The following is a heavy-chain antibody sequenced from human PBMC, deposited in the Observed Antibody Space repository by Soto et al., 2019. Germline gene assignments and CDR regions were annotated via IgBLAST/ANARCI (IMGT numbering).Heavy chain of an antibody. D-gene: IGHD2-2*01. Sequence: LSLTCTVSGGSISSYYWSWIRQPPGKGLEWIGYIYYIGSTNYNPSRKSRVTISVDTSKNQFSLKLSSVTAADTAVYYCARGLRRQLLNWFDPWGQGTLVTVSS. J-gene: IGHJ5*01. CDR1: GGSISSYY. V-gene: IGHV4-59*01. CDR2: IYYIGST. CDR3: ARGLRRQLLNWFDP.